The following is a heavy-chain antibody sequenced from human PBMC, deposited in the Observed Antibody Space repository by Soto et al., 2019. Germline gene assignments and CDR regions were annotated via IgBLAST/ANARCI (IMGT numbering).Heavy chain of an antibody. Sequence: ASVKVSCKASAYTFTGYYMHWVRQAPGQGLEWMGWINPNSGGTNYAQKFQGRVTITADESTSTAYMELSSLRSEDTAVYYCAREKISPPDYYDSSGLFDYWGQGTLVT. J-gene: IGHJ4*02. CDR1: AYTFTGYY. CDR2: INPNSGGT. V-gene: IGHV1-2*02. CDR3: AREKISPPDYYDSSGLFDY. D-gene: IGHD3-22*01.